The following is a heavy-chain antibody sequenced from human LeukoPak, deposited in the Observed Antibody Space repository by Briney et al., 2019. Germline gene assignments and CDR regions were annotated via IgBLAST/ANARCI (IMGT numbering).Heavy chain of an antibody. Sequence: ASVKVSCKASGYTFTGYYMHWVRQAPGQGLEWMGWINPNSGGTNYAQKFQGRVTMTRDTSISTAYMELSRLRSDDTAVYYCATAQHCSGGTCHAWTDAFHVWGQGTRVTVSS. CDR2: INPNSGGT. D-gene: IGHD2-15*01. V-gene: IGHV1-2*02. J-gene: IGHJ3*01. CDR1: GYTFTGYY. CDR3: ATAQHCSGGTCHAWTDAFHV.